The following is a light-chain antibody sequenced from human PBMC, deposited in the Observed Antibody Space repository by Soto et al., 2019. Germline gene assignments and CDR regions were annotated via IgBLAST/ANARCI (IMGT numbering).Light chain of an antibody. CDR3: QHFNNWPTPEQGFT. Sequence: EIVMTQSPATLSVSLGERATLSCRASQSVSTNLAWYQQRPGQAPRLLIYGASNRATGIPARFSGSGSVTEFTLTISSLQSEDFAVYYCQHFNNWPTPEQGFTFGPGNKVDTK. CDR1: QSVSTN. V-gene: IGKV3-15*01. CDR2: GAS. J-gene: IGKJ3*01.